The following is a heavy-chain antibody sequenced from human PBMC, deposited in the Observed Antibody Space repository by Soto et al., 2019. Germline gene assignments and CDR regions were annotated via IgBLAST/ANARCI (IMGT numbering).Heavy chain of an antibody. J-gene: IGHJ5*02. CDR1: GDTFTSYY. CDR2: INPSGGST. V-gene: IGHV1-46*01. D-gene: IGHD3-10*01. Sequence: ASVKVSCKACGDTFTSYYMHWVRQAPGQGLEWMGIINPSGGSTSYAQKFQGRVTMTRDTSTSTVYMELSSLRSEDTAVYYCARGPMYYYGSGSYYISVWFDPWGQGTLVTVSS. CDR3: ARGPMYYYGSGSYYISVWFDP.